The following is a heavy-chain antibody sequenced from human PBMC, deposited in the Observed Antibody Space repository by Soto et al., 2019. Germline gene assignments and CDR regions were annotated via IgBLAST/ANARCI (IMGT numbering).Heavy chain of an antibody. V-gene: IGHV3-23*01. Sequence: EVKLLESGGRLVQPGGSLRLSCAASGFSFNIFAMNWVRQAPGKGLEWVSGISGGGSTYYADSVKGRFTISRDNSNNTLYLQMNSLIAEDTAVYYCAKDPTSYDSSAQFDSWGQGTLVTVSS. CDR2: ISGGGST. J-gene: IGHJ4*02. D-gene: IGHD3-22*01. CDR1: GFSFNIFA. CDR3: AKDPTSYDSSAQFDS.